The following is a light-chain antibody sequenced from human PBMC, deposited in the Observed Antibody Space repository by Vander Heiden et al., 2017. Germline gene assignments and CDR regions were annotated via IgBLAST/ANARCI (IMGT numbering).Light chain of an antibody. CDR2: LGS. J-gene: IGKJ4*01. CDR3: MQALQTPLT. V-gene: IGKV2-28*01. CDR1: QSLLHSNGYNY. Sequence: DFVMTQSPPSLPVTPGAPASISCRSSQSLLHSNGYNYLDWYVQKPGQSPQLLISLGSNRASGVHDRFSGSGSGTDFTLKISRVEAEDVGVYYCMQALQTPLTFGGGTRVEIK.